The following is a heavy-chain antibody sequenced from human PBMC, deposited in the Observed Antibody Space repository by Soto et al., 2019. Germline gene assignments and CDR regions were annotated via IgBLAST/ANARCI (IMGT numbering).Heavy chain of an antibody. CDR3: AKDGFADYVSQLAEN. V-gene: IGHV3-23*01. CDR2: ISGSGGST. CDR1: GFTFSSYA. Sequence: GGSLRLSCAASGFTFSSYAMSWVRQAPGKGLEWVSAISGSGGSTYYADSVEGRFTLSRDNSKNKLYLQMNSLRAEDTAVYYCAKDGFADYVSQLAENWGQGTLVTVSS. D-gene: IGHD1-1*01. J-gene: IGHJ4*02.